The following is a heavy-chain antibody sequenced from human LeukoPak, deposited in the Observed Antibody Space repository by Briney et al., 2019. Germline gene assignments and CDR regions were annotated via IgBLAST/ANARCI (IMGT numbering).Heavy chain of an antibody. Sequence: PGGSLRLSCAASGFTFSSYAMHWVRQAPGKGLEWVAVISYDGSNKYYADSVKGRFTISRVNSKNTLYLQMNSLRAEDTAVYYCARDEESGSSWYNAFDIWGQGTMVTVSS. V-gene: IGHV3-30*04. CDR2: ISYDGSNK. D-gene: IGHD6-13*01. CDR1: GFTFSSYA. CDR3: ARDEESGSSWYNAFDI. J-gene: IGHJ3*02.